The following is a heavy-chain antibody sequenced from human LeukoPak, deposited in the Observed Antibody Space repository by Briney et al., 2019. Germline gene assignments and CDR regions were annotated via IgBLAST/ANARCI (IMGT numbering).Heavy chain of an antibody. CDR2: ISYSGNT. V-gene: IGHV4-39*07. CDR3: ARALNWNYATYDF. CDR1: GDSISSSPYY. Sequence: SETLSLTCTVSGDSISSSPYYWGWIRQPPGKGLEWIGTISYSGNTYYNSSLKSRVTISVDTSKNQFSLKLSSVTAAVTAVYYCARALNWNYATYDFWGQGTLVTVSS. J-gene: IGHJ4*02. D-gene: IGHD1-7*01.